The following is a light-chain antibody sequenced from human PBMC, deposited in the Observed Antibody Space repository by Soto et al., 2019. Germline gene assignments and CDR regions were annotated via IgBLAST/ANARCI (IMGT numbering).Light chain of an antibody. CDR2: AAS. CDR1: QGISNW. CDR3: QQGNSFPFP. V-gene: IGKV1D-12*01. J-gene: IGKJ3*01. Sequence: DIQMTQSPSSVSASVGDRVSITCRESQGISNWLDWYQQKPGRAPTLLIYAASSLQSGVSSRFSGSGSGTDFTLTIRSLQPEDFATDYCQQGNSFPFPFGPGTKVDSK.